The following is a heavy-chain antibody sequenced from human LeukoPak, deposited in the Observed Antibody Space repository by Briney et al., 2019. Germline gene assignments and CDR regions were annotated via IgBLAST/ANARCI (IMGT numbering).Heavy chain of an antibody. CDR3: ARQWLVSPLFDY. Sequence: PSETLSLTCAVYGGSLSGYYWSWIRQPPGQGLEWIGEINYSGSTNYNPSLKSRVTISVDTSKNQLSLKLSSMTAADTAVYYCARQWLVSPLFDYWGQGTLVTVSS. J-gene: IGHJ4*02. CDR1: GGSLSGYY. CDR2: INYSGST. V-gene: IGHV4-34*01. D-gene: IGHD6-19*01.